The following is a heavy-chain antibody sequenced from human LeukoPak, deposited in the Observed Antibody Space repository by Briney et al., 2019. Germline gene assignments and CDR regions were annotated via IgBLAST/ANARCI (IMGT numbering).Heavy chain of an antibody. Sequence: SETLSLTCTVSGGSISSYYWSWIRQPPGKGLEWIGYIYYSGSTNYNPSLRSRVTISVDTSKNQFSLKLSSVTAADTAVYYCARWGTNGVFDYWGQGTLVTVSS. D-gene: IGHD2-8*01. CDR1: GGSISSYY. J-gene: IGHJ4*02. CDR3: ARWGTNGVFDY. V-gene: IGHV4-59*01. CDR2: IYYSGST.